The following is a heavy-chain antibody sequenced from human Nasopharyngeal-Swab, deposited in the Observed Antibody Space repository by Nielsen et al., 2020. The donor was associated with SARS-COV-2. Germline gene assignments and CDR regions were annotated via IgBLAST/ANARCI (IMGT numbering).Heavy chain of an antibody. CDR3: ARRRGSGKRVDTTGYSSGWYAPRAAFDY. V-gene: IGHV4-34*01. Sequence: RQAPGKGLEWLGEINHSGSTNYNPSLKSRVTISVDTSKNQFSLKLSSVTAADTAVYYCARRRGSGKRVDTTGYSSGWYAPRAAFDYWGQGTLVTVSS. D-gene: IGHD6-19*01. J-gene: IGHJ4*02. CDR2: INHSGST.